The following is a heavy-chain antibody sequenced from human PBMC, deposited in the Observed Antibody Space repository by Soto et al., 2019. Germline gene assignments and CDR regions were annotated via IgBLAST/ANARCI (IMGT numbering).Heavy chain of an antibody. CDR2: IDPSDSYT. CDR1: GYTFTSYW. Sequence: GESLKISCKGSGYTFTSYWIGWVRQMPGKGLEWMGRIDPSDSYTNYSPSFQGHVTISADKSISTAYLQWSSLKASDTAMYYCARAGGSDSGPKYPDYWGQGTLVTVSS. D-gene: IGHD2-21*01. J-gene: IGHJ4*02. CDR3: ARAGGSDSGPKYPDY. V-gene: IGHV5-10-1*01.